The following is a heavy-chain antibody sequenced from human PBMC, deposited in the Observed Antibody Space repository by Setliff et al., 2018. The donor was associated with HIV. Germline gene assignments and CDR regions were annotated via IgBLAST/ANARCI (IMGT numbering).Heavy chain of an antibody. J-gene: IGHJ4*02. V-gene: IGHV3-64D*09. CDR3: VKDVLAQAFDY. CDR2: ISSNGGST. Sequence: PGGPLRLSCSASGFTVCSYAMHWVRQAPGKGLEYVSAISSNGGSTYYADAVKGRFTISRDNSKYTLYLQMSSLRAEDTAVYYCVKDVLAQAFDYWGQGTLVTGSS. CDR1: GFTVCSYA.